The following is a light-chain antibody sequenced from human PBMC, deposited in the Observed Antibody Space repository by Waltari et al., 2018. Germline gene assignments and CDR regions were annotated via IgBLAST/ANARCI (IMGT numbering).Light chain of an antibody. J-gene: IGKJ2*01. Sequence: DIQMTQSPSTLSAPIGDRVTITCRASQRITIWLAWYQQKPGKAPKLLIYKASTLEGGVPSRFSGSGSGTEFTLTISSLQPDDFATYHCQQYNSYPYTFGQGTKLEIK. CDR3: QQYNSYPYT. V-gene: IGKV1-5*03. CDR2: KAS. CDR1: QRITIW.